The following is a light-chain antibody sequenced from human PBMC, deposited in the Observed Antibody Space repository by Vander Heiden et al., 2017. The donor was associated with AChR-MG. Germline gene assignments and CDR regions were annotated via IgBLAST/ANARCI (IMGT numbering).Light chain of an antibody. V-gene: IGKV2-29*03. CDR2: EVC. Sequence: IALTLSRLSLSVTHGLPASIPCKPSHSLLHSNGKTYVVWYLQRAGQSPQLLIYEVCSRCYGVPDRFSGSGSGTDFTLKSSRWEAEDVSIYYCIEGLPFRTFGQGTKVEIK. J-gene: IGKJ1*01. CDR3: IEGLPFRT. CDR1: HSLLHSNGKTY.